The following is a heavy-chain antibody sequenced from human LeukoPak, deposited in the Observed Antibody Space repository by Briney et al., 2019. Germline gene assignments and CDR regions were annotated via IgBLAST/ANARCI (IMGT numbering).Heavy chain of an antibody. V-gene: IGHV3-9*03. CDR3: AKGGIAVAGPHNYAFDI. D-gene: IGHD6-19*01. J-gene: IGHJ3*02. CDR2: ISWNSGSI. Sequence: GGSLRLSCAASGFTFDDYAMHWVRQAPGKGLEWVSGISWNSGSIGYADSVKGRFTISRDNAKNSLYLQMNSLRAEDMALYYCAKGGIAVAGPHNYAFDIWGQGTMVTVSS. CDR1: GFTFDDYA.